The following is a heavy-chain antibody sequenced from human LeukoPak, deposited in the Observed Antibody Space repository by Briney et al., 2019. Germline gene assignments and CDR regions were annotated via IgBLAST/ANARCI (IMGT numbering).Heavy chain of an antibody. J-gene: IGHJ4*02. V-gene: IGHV3-49*04. CDR3: TRDLQYYDILTGYYGIDY. CDR1: GFTFGDYA. CDR2: IRNKAYGGTT. Sequence: GGSLRLSSTASGFTFGDYAMSWVRQAPGKGLEWVGFIRNKAYGGTTEYAASVKGRFTISRDDSKSIAYLQMNSLKTEDTAVYYCTRDLQYYDILTGYYGIDYWGQGTLVTVSS. D-gene: IGHD3-9*01.